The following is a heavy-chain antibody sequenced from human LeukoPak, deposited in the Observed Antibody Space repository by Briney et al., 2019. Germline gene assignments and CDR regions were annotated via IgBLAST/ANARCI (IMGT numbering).Heavy chain of an antibody. V-gene: IGHV3-30*02. D-gene: IGHD2-2*01. J-gene: IGHJ4*02. CDR2: IRYDGSNE. CDR3: AKVPYNLVVPAAGYLDY. Sequence: GGSLRLSCAASGFTFSAYGMHWVRQAPGKGLEWVAFIRYDGSNEYADSLKGRFTISRDNSKNTLYLQMNSLRAEDTAVYYCAKVPYNLVVPAAGYLDYWGQGTLVTVSS. CDR1: GFTFSAYG.